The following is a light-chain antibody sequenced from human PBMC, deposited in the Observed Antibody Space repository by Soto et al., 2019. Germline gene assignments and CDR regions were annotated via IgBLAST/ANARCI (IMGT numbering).Light chain of an antibody. Sequence: DIPMTQSPSTLSASVVDRVTITCRASQDISDYLAWYQQRPGKAPKLLIYAASTLQSGVPSRFSGSGSGTEFTLTISSLQPEDFATYSCQQLNSYPLTFGGRTKVDIK. CDR2: AAS. CDR1: QDISDY. V-gene: IGKV1-9*01. CDR3: QQLNSYPLT. J-gene: IGKJ4*01.